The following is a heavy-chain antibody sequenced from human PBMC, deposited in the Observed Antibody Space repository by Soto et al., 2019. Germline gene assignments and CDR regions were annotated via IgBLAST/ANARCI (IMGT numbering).Heavy chain of an antibody. V-gene: IGHV3-23*01. CDR1: GFSFSPYG. Sequence: EMQLLESGGGLVQPGGSLRLSCVASGFSFSPYGVTWVRQAPGKGREWVCGVSGGSGVTHYTDSVKGRFTISGDDSKNTVYLQMHSLRGEDTAVYYCTRWNGYGDLWGQGTLVTVSS. J-gene: IGHJ5*02. CDR2: VSGGSGVT. D-gene: IGHD1-1*01. CDR3: TRWNGYGDL.